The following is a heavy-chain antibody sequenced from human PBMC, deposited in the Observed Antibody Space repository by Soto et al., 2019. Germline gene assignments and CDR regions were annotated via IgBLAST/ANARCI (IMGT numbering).Heavy chain of an antibody. D-gene: IGHD6-13*01. Sequence: GGSLRLSCAASAFTFSSYWMSWVRQAPGKGLEWVANIKRDGSEQYYVDSVKGRFTISRDNAKNSLYLQMNSLRAEDTAVYYCARLPTGEQPLPSYAFDIWGQGTMVTVSS. CDR2: IKRDGSEQ. CDR3: ARLPTGEQPLPSYAFDI. CDR1: AFTFSSYW. J-gene: IGHJ3*02. V-gene: IGHV3-7*01.